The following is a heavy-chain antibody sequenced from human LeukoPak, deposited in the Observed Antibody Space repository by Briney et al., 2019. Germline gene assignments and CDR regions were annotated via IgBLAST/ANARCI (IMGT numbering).Heavy chain of an antibody. CDR2: IRSKANSYAT. V-gene: IGHV3-73*01. D-gene: IGHD6-19*01. CDR3: TTTGIAVASDDY. J-gene: IGHJ4*02. Sequence: GGSLRLSCAASGFTFSGSAMHWVRQAPGKGLEWVGRIRSKANSYATAYAASVKGRFTISRDDSKNTAYLQMNSLKTEDTAVYYCTTTGIAVASDDYWGQGTLVTVSS. CDR1: GFTFSGSA.